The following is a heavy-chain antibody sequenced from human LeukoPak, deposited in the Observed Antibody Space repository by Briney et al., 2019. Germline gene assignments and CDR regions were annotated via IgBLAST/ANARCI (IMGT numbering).Heavy chain of an antibody. D-gene: IGHD1-26*01. J-gene: IGHJ6*03. Sequence: ASETLSLTCTVSGGSISSTSYYWGWIRQPPGQGLDWIGSIYYSGSTYYNPSLKSRVTISVDTSNNQFSLKLSSVTAADTAVYYCARRQWELSQGNYYYYMDVWGKGTTVTVSS. CDR2: IYYSGST. V-gene: IGHV4-39*01. CDR1: GGSISSTSYY. CDR3: ARRQWELSQGNYYYYMDV.